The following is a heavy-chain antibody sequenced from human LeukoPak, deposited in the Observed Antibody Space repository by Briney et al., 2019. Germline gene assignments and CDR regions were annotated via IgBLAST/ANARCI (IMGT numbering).Heavy chain of an antibody. D-gene: IGHD3-22*01. CDR2: ISSSSSYI. CDR1: GFTFSSYS. V-gene: IGHV3-21*01. J-gene: IGHJ4*02. Sequence: GGSLRLSYAASGFTFSSYSMNWVRQAPGKGLEWVSSISSSSSYIYYADSVKGRFTISRDNAKNSLYLQMNSLRAEDTAVYYCAREAYYYDSSGYYAYYFDYWGQGTLVTVSS. CDR3: AREAYYYDSSGYYAYYFDY.